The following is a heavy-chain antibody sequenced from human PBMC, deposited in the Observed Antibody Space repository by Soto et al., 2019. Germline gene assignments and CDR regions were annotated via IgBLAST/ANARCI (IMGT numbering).Heavy chain of an antibody. J-gene: IGHJ4*02. CDR1: GGSISSYY. Sequence: SETLSLTCTVSGGSISSYYWSWIRQPPGKGLEWIGYIYYSGSTNYNPSLKSRVTISVDTSKNQFSLKLSSVTAADTAVYYCARDGYGSDFDYWGQGTLVTVSS. V-gene: IGHV4-59*01. CDR3: ARDGYGSDFDY. D-gene: IGHD3-10*01. CDR2: IYYSGST.